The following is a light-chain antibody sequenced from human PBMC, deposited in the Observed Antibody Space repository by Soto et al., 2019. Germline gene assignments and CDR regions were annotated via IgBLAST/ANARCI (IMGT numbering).Light chain of an antibody. J-gene: IGKJ3*01. Sequence: DIVLTQSPDSLAVSLGERATINCKSSQSVFYSPKNKNYLAWYQQKPGQPPKLLIYWASTRESGVPDRFSGSGSGPDFTLTIGSLQAEDVAVYYCQQYYATPLTFGPGTKVDIK. CDR3: QQYYATPLT. CDR2: WAS. V-gene: IGKV4-1*01. CDR1: QSVFYSPKNKNY.